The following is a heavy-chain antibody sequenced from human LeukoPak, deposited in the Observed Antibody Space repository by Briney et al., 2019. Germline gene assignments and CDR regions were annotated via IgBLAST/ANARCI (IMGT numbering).Heavy chain of an antibody. V-gene: IGHV4-59*01. Sequence: SETLSLTCTVSGVSISSYYWTWIRQPPGEGLEWIGYIYYSGSTNYNPSLKSRVTISADRSKNQFSLRLSSVTAADTAVYYCARGQRFLEWVNHYFDYWGQGTLVTVSS. D-gene: IGHD3-3*01. CDR3: ARGQRFLEWVNHYFDY. J-gene: IGHJ4*02. CDR2: IYYSGST. CDR1: GVSISSYY.